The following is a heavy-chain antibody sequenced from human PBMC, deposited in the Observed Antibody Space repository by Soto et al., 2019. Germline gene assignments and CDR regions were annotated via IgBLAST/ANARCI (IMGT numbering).Heavy chain of an antibody. CDR3: ARDTGYIWGSRFDAFDI. Sequence: GGSLRLSCAASGFTFSSYGMHWVRQAPGKGLEWVAVIWYDGSNKYYADSVKGRFTISRDNSKNTLYLQMNSLRAEDTAVYYCARDTGYIWGSRFDAFDIWGQGTMVTVSS. J-gene: IGHJ3*02. CDR1: GFTFSSYG. V-gene: IGHV3-33*01. CDR2: IWYDGSNK. D-gene: IGHD3-16*01.